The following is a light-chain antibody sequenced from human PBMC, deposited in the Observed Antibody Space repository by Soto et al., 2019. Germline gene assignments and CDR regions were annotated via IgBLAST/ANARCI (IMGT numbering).Light chain of an antibody. CDR3: QQYESTPPT. J-gene: IGKJ2*01. Sequence: DIVMTQSPDSLAVSLGERATINCKSSQSVLYSSNNKNYLAWYQQRPGQPPKLLIYWAPTRESGVPDRFSGRGSGTDFTLTITSLQAEDVAVYYYQQYESTPPTFGQGNKLEIK. V-gene: IGKV4-1*01. CDR2: WAP. CDR1: QSVLYSSNNKNY.